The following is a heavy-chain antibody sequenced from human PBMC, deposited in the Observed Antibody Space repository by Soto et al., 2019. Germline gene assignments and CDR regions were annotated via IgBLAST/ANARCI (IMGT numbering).Heavy chain of an antibody. J-gene: IGHJ5*02. V-gene: IGHV4-34*01. D-gene: IGHD6-19*01. Sequence: SETLSLTCAVYGGSLSDYYWSWIRQPPGKGLEWIGEINHSGSTNYNAALKSRVTISVDTSKNQFSLKLSSVTAADTAVYYCAKEGPGSSSSGWSQRYNWFDPWGQGTLVTVSS. CDR3: AKEGPGSSSSGWSQRYNWFDP. CDR1: GGSLSDYY. CDR2: INHSGST.